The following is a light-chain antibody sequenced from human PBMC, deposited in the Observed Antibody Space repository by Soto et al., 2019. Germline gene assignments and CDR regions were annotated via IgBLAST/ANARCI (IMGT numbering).Light chain of an antibody. Sequence: VLKQPPSVSAAPGRKVTISCSGSSSNIGNNYVSWYQQLPGTAPKLLIYENNKRPSGIPDRFSGSKSGTSATLGITGLQTGDEADYYCGTWDSSLSAGGVFGTGTKVTVL. V-gene: IGLV1-51*02. CDR1: SSNIGNNY. J-gene: IGLJ1*01. CDR2: ENN. CDR3: GTWDSSLSAGGV.